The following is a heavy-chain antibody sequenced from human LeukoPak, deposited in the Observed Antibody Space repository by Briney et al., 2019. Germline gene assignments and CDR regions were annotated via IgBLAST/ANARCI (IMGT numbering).Heavy chain of an antibody. CDR1: GYTFTGYY. J-gene: IGHJ6*03. Sequence: ASVKVSCKASGYTFTGYYMHWVRQAPGQGLEWMGWINPNSGGTNYAQKFQGRVTMTRDTSISTAYMELSRLRSDDTAVYYCARGRPPRYYYYMDVRGKGTTVTISS. CDR3: ARGRPPRYYYYMDV. CDR2: INPNSGGT. V-gene: IGHV1-2*02.